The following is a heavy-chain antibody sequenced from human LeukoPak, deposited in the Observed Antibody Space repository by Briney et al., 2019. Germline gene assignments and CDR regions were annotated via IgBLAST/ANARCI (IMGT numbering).Heavy chain of an antibody. V-gene: IGHV1-8*01. CDR2: MNPNSGNT. D-gene: IGHD2-2*01. J-gene: IGHJ4*02. CDR1: GYTFTSYD. CDR3: ATKGYCSSTSCPPVLDY. Sequence: GASVKVSCKASGYTFTSYDINWVRQATGQGLEWMGWMNPNSGNTGYAQKFQGRVTMTRNTSISTAYMELSSLRSEDTAVYYCATKGYCSSTSCPPVLDYWGKGTLVTVSS.